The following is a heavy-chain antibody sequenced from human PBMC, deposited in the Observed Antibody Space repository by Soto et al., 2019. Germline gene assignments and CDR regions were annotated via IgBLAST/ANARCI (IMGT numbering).Heavy chain of an antibody. J-gene: IGHJ4*02. Sequence: SSETLSLTCTVSGDSISSGDYYWSWIRQSPGKGLEWIGTIFHTGRTYYNPSLESRVSLSVDTSKNQFSLHLTSVSAADTAVYYCTRHHPHHYDSSGYFDYWGQGTLVTVSS. D-gene: IGHD3-22*01. CDR2: IFHTGRT. V-gene: IGHV4-39*01. CDR3: TRHHPHHYDSSGYFDY. CDR1: GDSISSGDYY.